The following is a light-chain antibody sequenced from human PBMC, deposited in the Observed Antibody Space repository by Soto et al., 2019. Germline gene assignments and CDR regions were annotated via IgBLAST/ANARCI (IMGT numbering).Light chain of an antibody. V-gene: IGLV1-40*01. J-gene: IGLJ1*01. Sequence: QSLLTQTPSGSGAPGQRVTMSWTWRSYNTGAGYDVHWSQHLPGPAPKLLIYGTTNRPSGLPDRFSGSKSGISASLAITGLQAEDEADYYCHSYDSSLSASVFGAGTKVTVL. CDR2: GTT. CDR3: HSYDSSLSASV. CDR1: SYNTGAGYD.